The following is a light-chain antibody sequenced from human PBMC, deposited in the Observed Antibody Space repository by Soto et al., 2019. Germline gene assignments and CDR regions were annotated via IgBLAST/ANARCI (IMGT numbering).Light chain of an antibody. CDR1: QSISSW. CDR3: QQYNSYPFT. V-gene: IGKV1-5*01. CDR2: DAS. Sequence: DIQMTQSPSTLSASVGDIVTITCRASQSISSWLAWYQQKPGKAPKLLIFDASSLESGVPSRFSGSGSGTEFTLTISSLQPDDFATYYCQQYNSYPFTFGPGTKVDI. J-gene: IGKJ3*01.